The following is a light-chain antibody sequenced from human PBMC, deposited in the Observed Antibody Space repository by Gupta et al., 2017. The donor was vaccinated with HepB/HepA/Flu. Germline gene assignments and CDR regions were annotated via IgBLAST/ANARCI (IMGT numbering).Light chain of an antibody. Sequence: DIVLTQSPGTLSLSPGERATLSCRASQSVSSSYLAWYQQKPGQAPRLLIYGASSRATGIPDRFSGSGSGTDFTLTISRLEPEDFAVYYCQQYGSPSFTFGPGTKVDIK. CDR2: GAS. CDR1: QSVSSSY. CDR3: QQYGSPSFT. J-gene: IGKJ3*01. V-gene: IGKV3-20*01.